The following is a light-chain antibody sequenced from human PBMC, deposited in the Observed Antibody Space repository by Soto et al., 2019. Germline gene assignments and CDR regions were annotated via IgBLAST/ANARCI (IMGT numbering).Light chain of an antibody. Sequence: EIVMTQSPATLSVSPGERATLSCRASQSVSSNLAWYQQKPGQAPRLLIYGASIRATGIPARFSGSGSGTEFTLTISSLQSEDFAVYYCQQYNNWPTTFGPGTKVDIQ. CDR2: GAS. CDR3: QQYNNWPTT. V-gene: IGKV3D-15*01. CDR1: QSVSSN. J-gene: IGKJ3*01.